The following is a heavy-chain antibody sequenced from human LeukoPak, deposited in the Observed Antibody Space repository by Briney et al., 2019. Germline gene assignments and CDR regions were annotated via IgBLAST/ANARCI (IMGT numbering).Heavy chain of an antibody. D-gene: IGHD4-17*01. CDR1: GGSISSSSYY. V-gene: IGHV4-61*01. CDR2: IYYSGST. Sequence: PSETLSLTCTVSGGSISSSSYYWSWIRQPPGKGLEWIGYIYYSGSTNYNPSLKSRVTISVDTSKNQFSLKLSSVTAADTAVYYCARVRGYGDSEYFDYWGQGTLVTVSS. CDR3: ARVRGYGDSEYFDY. J-gene: IGHJ4*02.